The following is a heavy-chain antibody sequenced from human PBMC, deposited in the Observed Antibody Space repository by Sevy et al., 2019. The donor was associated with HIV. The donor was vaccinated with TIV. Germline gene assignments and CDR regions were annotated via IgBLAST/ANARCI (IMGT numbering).Heavy chain of an antibody. CDR3: ARESRWFFFHFDY. Sequence: KQSQTLSLTCAISGDSVSTYSAAWNWIRQSPSRGLEWLGRTYYKSKWYNDYALSVKSRIRINPDTPKNQISLQRNSVTPEDTAVYYCARESRWFFFHFDYWGQGTLVTVSS. CDR2: TYYKSKWYN. CDR1: GDSVSTYSAA. D-gene: IGHD3-10*01. V-gene: IGHV6-1*01. J-gene: IGHJ4*02.